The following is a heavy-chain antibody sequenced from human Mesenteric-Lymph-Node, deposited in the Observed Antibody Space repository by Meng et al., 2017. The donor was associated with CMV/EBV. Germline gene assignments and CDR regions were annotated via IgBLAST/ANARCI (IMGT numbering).Heavy chain of an antibody. CDR1: GYTFTGYH. Sequence: SVKVSCKASGYTFTGYHMHWVRQAPGQGLEWMGGIIPILDITNYAQKFQGRVSITAVQSTSTAYMELSSLTSDDTAVYYCARGGFWLGYYSWFDPWGQGTLVTVSS. CDR3: ARGGFWLGYYSWFDP. D-gene: IGHD3-3*01. CDR2: IIPILDIT. J-gene: IGHJ5*02. V-gene: IGHV1-69*10.